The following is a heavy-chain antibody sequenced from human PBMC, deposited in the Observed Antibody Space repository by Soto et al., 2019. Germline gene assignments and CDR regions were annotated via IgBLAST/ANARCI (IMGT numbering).Heavy chain of an antibody. CDR3: AIGSGLRYFDWPFEY. CDR2: IIPMFGPT. V-gene: IGHV1-69*06. J-gene: IGHJ4*02. Sequence: QVQLVQSGAEVKKPGSSVKVSCKASGGTFTNYTISWVRQAPGQGLEGMVGIIPMFGPTNHAQKFQGRVTITANKSTSTAHMALSSLRAEDTAVYYCAIGSGLRYFDWPFEYRGQGTLFTVSS. D-gene: IGHD3-9*01. CDR1: GGTFTNYT.